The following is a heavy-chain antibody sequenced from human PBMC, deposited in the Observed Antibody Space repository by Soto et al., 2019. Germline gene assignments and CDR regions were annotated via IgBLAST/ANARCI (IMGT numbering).Heavy chain of an antibody. V-gene: IGHV3-23*01. J-gene: IGHJ6*02. CDR2: ISGSGGST. Sequence: HPGWSLRLSCSASVFTFSSYAMSWFRQAPGKGLEWVSAISGSGGSTYYADSVKGRFTISRDNSKNTLYLQMNSLRAEDTAVYYCAKVEAYSSSSDTLTYYYGMDVWGQGTTVTVSS. D-gene: IGHD6-6*01. CDR1: VFTFSSYA. CDR3: AKVEAYSSSSDTLTYYYGMDV.